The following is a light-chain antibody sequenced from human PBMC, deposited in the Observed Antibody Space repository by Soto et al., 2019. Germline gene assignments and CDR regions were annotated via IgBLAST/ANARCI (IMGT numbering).Light chain of an antibody. Sequence: EIVLTQSPATLSLSPGERATLSCRASQSVSSYLAWYQQKPGQAPRLLIYDASNRATGIPARFSGSGSGTDFTLTISSLEPEDFAVYYCQQRSNWPLMYTFRQGTKLEIK. CDR1: QSVSSY. J-gene: IGKJ2*01. CDR2: DAS. CDR3: QQRSNWPLMYT. V-gene: IGKV3-11*01.